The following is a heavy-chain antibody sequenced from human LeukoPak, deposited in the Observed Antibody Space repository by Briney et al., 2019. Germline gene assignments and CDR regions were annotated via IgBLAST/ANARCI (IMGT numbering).Heavy chain of an antibody. CDR2: IYSGGST. CDR3: ARDRLVGAIGD. V-gene: IGHV3-66*01. D-gene: IGHD1-26*01. J-gene: IGHJ4*02. Sequence: GGSLRLSCAASGFTVSSNYMSWVRQAPGKGLEWVSVIYSGGSTYYADSVKGRFTISRDNSKNTLYLQMNSLRAEDTAVYYCARDRLVGAIGDWGQGTLVTVSS. CDR1: GFTVSSNY.